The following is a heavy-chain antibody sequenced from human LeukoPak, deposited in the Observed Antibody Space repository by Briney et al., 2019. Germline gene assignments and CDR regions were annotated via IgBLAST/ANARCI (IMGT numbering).Heavy chain of an antibody. J-gene: IGHJ5*02. D-gene: IGHD3-3*01. CDR3: AKGYGSGFLEWLVWFDP. Sequence: GGPLRLSCAASGFTFSSYAMSWVRQAPGKGLEWVSAISGSGGSTYYADSVKGRFTISRDNSKNTLFLQMNSLRAEDTAVYYCAKGYGSGFLEWLVWFDPWGQGTLVTVSS. CDR1: GFTFSSYA. V-gene: IGHV3-23*01. CDR2: ISGSGGST.